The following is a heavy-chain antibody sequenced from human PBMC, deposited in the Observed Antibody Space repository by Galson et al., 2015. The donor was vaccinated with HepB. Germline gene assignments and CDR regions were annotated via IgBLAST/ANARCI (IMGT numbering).Heavy chain of an antibody. J-gene: IGHJ4*02. CDR2: ISYNGKKK. CDR3: AKERPGGYTYGSLHY. V-gene: IGHV3-30*18. D-gene: IGHD5-18*01. CDR1: GFTFSSYD. Sequence: SLRLSCAASGFTFSSYDMHWVRQAPGKGLEWVAVISYNGKKKFSIDSVKGRFSISRDNSKSTLYLEMNSLKTEDTGIYYCAKERPGGYTYGSLHYWGQGTLVTVSS.